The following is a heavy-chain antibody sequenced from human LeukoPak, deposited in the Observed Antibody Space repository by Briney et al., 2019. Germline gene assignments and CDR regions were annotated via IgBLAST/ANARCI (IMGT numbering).Heavy chain of an antibody. Sequence: PGGSLRLSCAASGFTFSEYWMSWVRRAPGKGLEWVANIKEDGSEKYYVDAVKGRFTISRDNAKNSLSLQMNSLRAEDTAVYYCSNHGSQNFESWGQGALVTVSS. CDR2: IKEDGSEK. CDR1: GFTFSEYW. V-gene: IGHV3-7*01. J-gene: IGHJ4*02. D-gene: IGHD1-14*01. CDR3: SNHGSQNFES.